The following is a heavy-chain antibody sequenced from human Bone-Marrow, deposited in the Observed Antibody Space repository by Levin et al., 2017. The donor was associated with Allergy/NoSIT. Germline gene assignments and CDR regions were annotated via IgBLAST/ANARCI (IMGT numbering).Heavy chain of an antibody. CDR2: VHPVDSHT. V-gene: IGHV5-51*01. CDR1: GYDFTKYW. J-gene: IGHJ6*02. CDR3: ARHSYGADSDAPYYCYGLDV. D-gene: IGHD4-23*01. Sequence: PGESLKISCKGSGYDFTKYWIGWVRQMPGKGLEWMGIVHPVDSHTRYSPSFQGQVSISADKSINTAYLQGSSLKASETAIFYCARHSYGADSDAPYYCYGLDVWGQGTAVTVSS.